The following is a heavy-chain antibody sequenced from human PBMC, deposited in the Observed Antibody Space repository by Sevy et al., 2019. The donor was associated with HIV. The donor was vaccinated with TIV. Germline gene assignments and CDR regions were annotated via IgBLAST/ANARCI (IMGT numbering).Heavy chain of an antibody. V-gene: IGHV3-23*01. D-gene: IGHD6-25*01. CDR1: GFTFISHP. CDR2: ISSSGGST. Sequence: GGSLRLSCASSGFTFISHPMTWVRQAPGKGLEWVASISSSGGSTYYADSVKGRFTISRDNSKKMVDLQMNSQGVADTAVYFCAKEDFRGFDAWGQGTLVTVSS. CDR3: AKEDFRGFDA. J-gene: IGHJ5*02.